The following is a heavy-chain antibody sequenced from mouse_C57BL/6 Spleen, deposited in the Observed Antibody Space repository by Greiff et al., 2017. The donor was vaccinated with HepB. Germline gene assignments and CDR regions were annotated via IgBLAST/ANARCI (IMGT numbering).Heavy chain of an antibody. D-gene: IGHD4-1*01. CDR3: ARDGDWDGGYYFDY. Sequence: EVHLVESGGGLVKPGGSLKLSCAASGFTFSSYAMSWVRQTPEKRLEWVATISDGGSYTYYPDNVKGRFTISRDNAKNHLYLQMSHLKSEDTAMYYCARDGDWDGGYYFDYWGQGTTLTVSS. J-gene: IGHJ2*01. V-gene: IGHV5-4*01. CDR2: ISDGGSYT. CDR1: GFTFSSYA.